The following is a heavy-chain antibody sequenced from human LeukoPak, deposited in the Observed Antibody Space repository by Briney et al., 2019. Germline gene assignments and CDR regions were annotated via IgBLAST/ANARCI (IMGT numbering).Heavy chain of an antibody. Sequence: ATVKVSCKASGYTFTGYYMHWVRQSPGQGLEWMGWINPNSGGTNYAQKFQGRVTMTRDTSIGTASMELSTLRSDDTAVYYCARDMETYSSSSHWFVPWGQGTLVTVSS. CDR2: INPNSGGT. CDR1: GYTFTGYY. D-gene: IGHD6-6*01. J-gene: IGHJ5*02. CDR3: ARDMETYSSSSHWFVP. V-gene: IGHV1-2*02.